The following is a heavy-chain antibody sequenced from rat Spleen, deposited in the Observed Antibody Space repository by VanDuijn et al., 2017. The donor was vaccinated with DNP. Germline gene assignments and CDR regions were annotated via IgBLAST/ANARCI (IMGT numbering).Heavy chain of an antibody. J-gene: IGHJ1*01. Sequence: EVRLVESGGDLVQPGRSLKLSCVASGFTFNYFWMAWIRQVPGKGLEWVAAIPGSGVSTYYSDSVKGRFTISRNNAEDTLYLQMNSLRSGDTAIYYCARGSTTMDYWYFDFWGPGTMVAVSS. V-gene: IGHV5-31*01. D-gene: IGHD1-1*01. CDR1: GFTFNYFW. CDR3: ARGSTTMDYWYFDF. CDR2: IPGSGVST.